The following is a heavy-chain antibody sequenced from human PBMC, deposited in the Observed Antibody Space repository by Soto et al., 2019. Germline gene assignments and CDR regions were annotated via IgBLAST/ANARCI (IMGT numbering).Heavy chain of an antibody. J-gene: IGHJ3*02. CDR3: AKSWSGSHGAFDM. Sequence: QVQLVESGGGVVQPGRSLRLSCAASGFIFSTYGMHWVRQAPGKGLEWVAVISYDGSNQYYEDSVKGRFTISRDNSKNTLYLRMNSLRVEDTAVYYCAKSWSGSHGAFDMWGQGTMVTVSA. CDR1: GFIFSTYG. V-gene: IGHV3-30*18. D-gene: IGHD2-8*02. CDR2: ISYDGSNQ.